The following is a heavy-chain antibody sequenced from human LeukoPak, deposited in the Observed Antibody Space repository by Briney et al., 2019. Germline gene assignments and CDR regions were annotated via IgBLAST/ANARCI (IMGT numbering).Heavy chain of an antibody. D-gene: IGHD6-13*01. V-gene: IGHV3-64*01. CDR2: ISSNGGST. CDR1: GFTFSSYA. J-gene: IGHJ4*02. Sequence: SGGSLRLSCAASGFTFSSYAMRWVRQAPGKGLEYVSAISSNGGSTYYANSVKGRFTISRDNSKNTLYLQMGSLRAEDMAVYYCARFEAAAGVFDYWGQGTLVTVSS. CDR3: ARFEAAAGVFDY.